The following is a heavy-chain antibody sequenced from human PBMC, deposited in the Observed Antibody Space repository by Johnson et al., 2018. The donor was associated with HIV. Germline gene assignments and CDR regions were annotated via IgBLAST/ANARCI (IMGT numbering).Heavy chain of an antibody. V-gene: IGHV3-23*04. Sequence: VQLVESGGGVVQPGRSLRLSCVASGFTFSSYWMHWVRQAPGKGLEWVSAISGSGGSTYYADSVKGRFTISRDNSKNTLYLQMNSLRAEDTAVYYCARDGWGSRGWDDAFDIWGQGTMVTVSS. D-gene: IGHD6-19*01. CDR3: ARDGWGSRGWDDAFDI. CDR2: ISGSGGST. J-gene: IGHJ3*02. CDR1: GFTFSSYW.